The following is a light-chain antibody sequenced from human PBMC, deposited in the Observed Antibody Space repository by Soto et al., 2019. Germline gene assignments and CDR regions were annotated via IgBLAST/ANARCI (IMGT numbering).Light chain of an antibody. CDR3: LQHNSYPQT. CDR2: AAS. CDR1: QGIRDA. J-gene: IGKJ1*01. Sequence: DIQMTQSPSSLSEYVGDRVTITCRASQGIRDALGWYQQKPGKAPKRLIYAASSLQSGVPSRFSGSGSGTEFTITISRLQPEDFATYCCLQHNSYPQTVGQGTKVEIK. V-gene: IGKV1-17*01.